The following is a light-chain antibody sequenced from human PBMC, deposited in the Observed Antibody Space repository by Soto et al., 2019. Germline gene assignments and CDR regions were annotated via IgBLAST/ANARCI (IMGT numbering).Light chain of an antibody. J-gene: IGKJ1*01. CDR1: RSVSSSY. CDR2: GAS. V-gene: IGKV3-15*01. Sequence: EIVLTQSPGTLSLSPGERATLSCRASRSVSSSYLAWYQQKPGQAPTLLIYGASTRATGIPARFSGSGSGTEFTLTISSLQSEDFAVYYCQQYNNWPPWTFGQGTKVDIK. CDR3: QQYNNWPPWT.